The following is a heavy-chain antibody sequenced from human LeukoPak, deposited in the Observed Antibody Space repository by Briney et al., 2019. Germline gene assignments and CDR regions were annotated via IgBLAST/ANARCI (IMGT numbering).Heavy chain of an antibody. D-gene: IGHD3-22*01. J-gene: IGHJ4*02. CDR1: VFTFSIYA. CDR2: ITSAGENT. Sequence: GGSLRLSCAACVFTFSIYAISWVRQAPGKGLEWVSSITSAGENTFYTGSVKGRFTISRDNSRNTLYLQMNSLRAEDTAIYYCAKDRPNYYGSNGHYYRRDGDYWGQGTLVTVSS. CDR3: AKDRPNYYGSNGHYYRRDGDY. V-gene: IGHV3-23*01.